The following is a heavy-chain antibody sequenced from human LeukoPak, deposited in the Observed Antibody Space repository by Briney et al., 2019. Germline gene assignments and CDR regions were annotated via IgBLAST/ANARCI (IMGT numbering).Heavy chain of an antibody. V-gene: IGHV3-30*02. J-gene: IGHJ4*02. D-gene: IGHD6-13*01. CDR1: GFTFSSYG. Sequence: TGGSLRLSCSASGFTFSSYGMHWVRQAPGKGLVWVAFIRYDGSDKYYAESVKGRFTISRDNSKNTLYLQMNSLRTEDTAVYYCARDAGAAADFDYWGQGTLVTVSS. CDR3: ARDAGAAADFDY. CDR2: IRYDGSDK.